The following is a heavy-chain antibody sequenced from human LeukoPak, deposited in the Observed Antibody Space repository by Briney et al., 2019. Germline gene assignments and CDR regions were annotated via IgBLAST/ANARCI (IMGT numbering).Heavy chain of an antibody. CDR1: GFTFSNYW. Sequence: PGGSLRLSCAASGFTFSNYWMSWVRQAPGKGLVWVSRINSDGSSTSYADSVKGRFTISRDNAKNTLYLQMNSLRAEDTAVYYCVRVPELWELIPESWGQGDLVTVSS. J-gene: IGHJ5*02. V-gene: IGHV3-74*01. CDR3: VRVPELWELIPES. D-gene: IGHD1-26*01. CDR2: INSDGSST.